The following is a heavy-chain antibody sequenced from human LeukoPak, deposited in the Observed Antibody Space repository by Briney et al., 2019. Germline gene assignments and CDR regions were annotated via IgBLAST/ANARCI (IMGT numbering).Heavy chain of an antibody. CDR1: GGSFSGYY. CDR3: ASNYYNSSGYYDY. CDR2: INHSGST. J-gene: IGHJ4*02. Sequence: SETLSLTCAVYGGSFSGYYWSWIRQPPGKGLEWIGEINHSGSTNYNPSLKSRVTISVDTSKNQFSLKLISVTAADTAVYYCASNYYNSSGYYDYWGQGTLVTVSS. D-gene: IGHD3-22*01. V-gene: IGHV4-34*01.